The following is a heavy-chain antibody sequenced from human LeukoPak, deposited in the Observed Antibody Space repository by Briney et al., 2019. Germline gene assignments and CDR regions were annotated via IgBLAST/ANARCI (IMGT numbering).Heavy chain of an antibody. CDR2: IYTSESP. CDR3: ARVQWELGFDY. CDR1: GGSISSGGYY. D-gene: IGHD4-23*01. V-gene: IGHV4-61*02. Sequence: SETLSLTCTVSGGSISSGGYYWSWIRQPAGKGLEWIGRIYTSESPTYNPSLKSRVTMSLDPSRNQLSLKLTSVTAADTAMYYCARVQWELGFDYWGQGTLVTVSS. J-gene: IGHJ4*02.